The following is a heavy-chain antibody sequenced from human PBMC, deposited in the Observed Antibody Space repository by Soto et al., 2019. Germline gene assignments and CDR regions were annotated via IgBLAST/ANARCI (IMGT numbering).Heavy chain of an antibody. CDR3: ARGYSYGPPYYYGMDV. Sequence: PSETLSLTCAVYGGSFSGYYWSWIRQPPGKGLEWIGEINHSGSTNYNPSLKSRVTISVDTSKNQFSLKLSSVAAADTAVYYCARGYSYGPPYYYGMDVWGQGTTVTVSS. CDR2: INHSGST. V-gene: IGHV4-34*01. D-gene: IGHD5-18*01. CDR1: GGSFSGYY. J-gene: IGHJ6*02.